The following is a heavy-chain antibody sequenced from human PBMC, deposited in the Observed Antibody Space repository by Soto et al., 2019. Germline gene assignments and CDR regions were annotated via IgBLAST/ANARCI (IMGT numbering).Heavy chain of an antibody. J-gene: IGHJ5*02. CDR3: AREGALKPFSS. V-gene: IGHV3-21*01. CDR1: GFDFDDFA. CDR2: ISGSSIYI. Sequence: GGSLRLSCVGSGFDFDDFAMHWVRQAPGKGLEWVSHISGSSIYIHYADSVRGRFTISRDNAKNSVYLQMDSLRVEDTAVYYCAREGALKPFSSWGQGALVTVSS.